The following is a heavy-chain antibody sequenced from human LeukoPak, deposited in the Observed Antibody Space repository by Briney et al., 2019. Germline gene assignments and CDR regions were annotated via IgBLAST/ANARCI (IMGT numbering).Heavy chain of an antibody. V-gene: IGHV4-39*01. J-gene: IGHJ3*01. D-gene: IGHD5-12*01. CDR1: GGSISSSTYY. Sequence: SETLSLTCTVSGGSISSSTYYWDWIRQPPGQGLEWIGNIYDSGDTYYTPSLKSRVTMFVDTSKNQFSLKLSSVTAADTAVYYCARHGRPGYGGYENAFDLWGQGTMVTVST. CDR2: IYDSGDT. CDR3: ARHGRPGYGGYENAFDL.